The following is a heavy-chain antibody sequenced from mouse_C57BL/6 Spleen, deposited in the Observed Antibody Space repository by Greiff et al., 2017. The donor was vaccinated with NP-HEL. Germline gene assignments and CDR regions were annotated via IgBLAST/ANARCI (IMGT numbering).Heavy chain of an antibody. J-gene: IGHJ3*01. V-gene: IGHV1-50*01. CDR3: ASVGYFFAY. CDR1: GYTFTSYW. CDR2: IDPSDSYT. Sequence: VQLQQPGAELVKPGASVKLSCKASGYTFTSYWMQWVKQRPGQGLEWIGEIDPSDSYTNYNQKFKGKATLTVDTSSSTAYMQLSSLTSEDSAVYYCASVGYFFAYWGQGTLVTVSA. D-gene: IGHD3-1*01.